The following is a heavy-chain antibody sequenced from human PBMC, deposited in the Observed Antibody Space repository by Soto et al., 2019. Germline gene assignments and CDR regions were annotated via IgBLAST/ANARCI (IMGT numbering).Heavy chain of an antibody. CDR1: GGSISSGGYS. V-gene: IGHV4-30-2*01. D-gene: IGHD3-9*01. J-gene: IGHJ4*02. CDR3: ARDPSHYDILTGYDIHHVDY. CDR2: IYHSGST. Sequence: PSETLSLTCAVSGGSISSGGYSWSWIRQPPGKGLEWIGYIYHSGSTYYNPSLKSRVTISVDRSKNQFSLKLSSVTAADTAVYYCARDPSHYDILTGYDIHHVDYWGQGTLVTDSS.